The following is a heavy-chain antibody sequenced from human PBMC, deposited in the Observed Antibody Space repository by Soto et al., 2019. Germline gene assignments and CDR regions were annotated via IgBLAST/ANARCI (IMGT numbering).Heavy chain of an antibody. Sequence: QVHLQQSGPGLVKPSETLSLTCTVSSGPSSSHNWGWIRQSPGRGLEWIGYVYNTGGTSYNPSLKRRVTISADTSASHISLPLSSVTAADAAIYYCVSQGIGTLHGLVDVWGQGTTVSVSS. V-gene: IGHV4-59*08. CDR1: SGPSSSHN. CDR2: VYNTGGT. CDR3: VSQGIGTLHGLVDV. J-gene: IGHJ6*02. D-gene: IGHD3-10*01.